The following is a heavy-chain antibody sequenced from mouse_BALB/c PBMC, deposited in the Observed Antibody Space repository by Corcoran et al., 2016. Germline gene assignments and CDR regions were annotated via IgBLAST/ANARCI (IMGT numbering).Heavy chain of an antibody. J-gene: IGHJ2*01. CDR2: INPNNGGT. CDR1: GYTFTDYN. CDR3: ASPYYFDY. V-gene: IGHV1-18*01. Sequence: EVLLQQSGPELVEPGTSAKIPCKASGYTFTDYNMDWVKQSHGKSLEWIGDINPNNGGTIYNQKFKGKATLTVDKSSSTAYMELRSLTSEDSAVYFCASPYYFDYWGQGTTLTVSS.